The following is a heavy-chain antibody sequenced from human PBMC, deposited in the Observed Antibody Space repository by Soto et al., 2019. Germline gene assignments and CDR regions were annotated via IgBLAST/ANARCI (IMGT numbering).Heavy chain of an antibody. CDR1: GGSISSGGYY. Sequence: QVQLQESGPGLVKPSQTLSLTCTVSGGSISSGGYYWSWIRQHPGKGLEWIGYIYYSGSTYYNPSLKSRVTIAVDTSKNQFSLKLSSVTAADTAVYYCARGTDDGYVYFDYWGQGTLVTVSS. CDR2: IYYSGST. D-gene: IGHD5-12*01. CDR3: ARGTDDGYVYFDY. V-gene: IGHV4-31*03. J-gene: IGHJ4*02.